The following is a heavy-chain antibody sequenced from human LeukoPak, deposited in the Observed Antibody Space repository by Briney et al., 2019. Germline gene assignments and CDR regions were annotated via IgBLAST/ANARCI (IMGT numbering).Heavy chain of an antibody. V-gene: IGHV1-2*02. CDR2: INPNSGGT. CDR3: AREITISEGSAMDV. CDR1: GYTFTGYY. J-gene: IGHJ6*04. D-gene: IGHD3-9*01. Sequence: GASVKVSCKASGYTFTGYYMHWVRQAPGQGLEWMGWINPNSGGTNYAQKFQGRVTMTRDTSISTAYTELSRLRSDDTAVYYCAREITISEGSAMDVWGKGTTVTVSS.